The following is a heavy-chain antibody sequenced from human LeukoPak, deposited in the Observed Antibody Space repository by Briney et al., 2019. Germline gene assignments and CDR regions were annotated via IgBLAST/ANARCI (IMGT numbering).Heavy chain of an antibody. CDR3: TRRGMALDAFDV. Sequence: PGGSLRLACAASGFTFSNYWMHWVRQAPGQGLVWVSRIYSDGITTNYADSVKGRFTISRDNAKNTLYLQMDSLRAEHTAVYYCTRRGMALDAFDVWGQGTMVTVSS. J-gene: IGHJ3*01. D-gene: IGHD3-16*01. CDR1: GFTFSNYW. V-gene: IGHV3-74*01. CDR2: IYSDGITT.